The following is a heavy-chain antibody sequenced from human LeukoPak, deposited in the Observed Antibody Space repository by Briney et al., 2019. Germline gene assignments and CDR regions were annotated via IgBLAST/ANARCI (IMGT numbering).Heavy chain of an antibody. D-gene: IGHD5-18*01. CDR2: IRIKAYGGTA. Sequence: GGSLRLSCTASGFTFGDYDMSWFRQAPGKGLEWVGFIRIKAYGGTAEYAASVKGRFTISRDDSRSIAYLQMNSLKTEDTAVYYCTRDVPTANDAFDNWGQGTMVTVSS. CDR3: TRDVPTANDAFDN. V-gene: IGHV3-49*03. J-gene: IGHJ3*02. CDR1: GFTFGDYD.